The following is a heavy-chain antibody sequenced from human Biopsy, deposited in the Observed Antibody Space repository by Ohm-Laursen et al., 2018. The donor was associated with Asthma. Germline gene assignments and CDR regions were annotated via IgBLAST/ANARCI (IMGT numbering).Heavy chain of an antibody. D-gene: IGHD6-19*01. CDR2: VYYSGST. Sequence: SDTLSLTCTVSGGSINNFYWSWIRHPPGKGLESIGHVYYSGSTNYNPSLKSRVTISLDASKNEFSLRLTYVTAADTAQYYCVRQSGYRSGWPKLLFVYYGMDVWGPGTTVTVSS. CDR1: GGSINNFY. CDR3: VRQSGYRSGWPKLLFVYYGMDV. J-gene: IGHJ6*02. V-gene: IGHV4-59*08.